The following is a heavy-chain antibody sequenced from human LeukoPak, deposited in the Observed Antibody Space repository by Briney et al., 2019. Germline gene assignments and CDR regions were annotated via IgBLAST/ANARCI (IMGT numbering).Heavy chain of an antibody. CDR1: GGSFSGYY. J-gene: IGHJ4*02. V-gene: IGHV4-34*01. D-gene: IGHD2-2*01. Sequence: PSETLSLTCAVYGGSFSGYYWSWIRQPPGKGLEWIGEINHSGSTNYNPSLKSRVTISVDTSKNQFSLKLSSVTAADTAVYYCARGLARGCSTSCPYYFDYWGQGTLVTVS. CDR3: ARGLARGCSTSCPYYFDY. CDR2: INHSGST.